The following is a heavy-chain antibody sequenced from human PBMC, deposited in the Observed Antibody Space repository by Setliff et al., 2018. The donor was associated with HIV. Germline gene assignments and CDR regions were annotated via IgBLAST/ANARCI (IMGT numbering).Heavy chain of an antibody. CDR2: IQHSGRI. V-gene: IGHV4-34*01. Sequence: SETLSLTCAVYGGSFSGYCWSWIRQPPGKGLEWIGEIQHSGRINYNPSLRSRVTTSVDTSKNQFSLRLRSVTAADTAVYYCAGVSCSSWYSIPRYYYYSMDVWGDGTTVTAP. CDR1: GGSFSGYC. J-gene: IGHJ6*03. CDR3: AGVSCSSWYSIPRYYYYSMDV. D-gene: IGHD6-13*01.